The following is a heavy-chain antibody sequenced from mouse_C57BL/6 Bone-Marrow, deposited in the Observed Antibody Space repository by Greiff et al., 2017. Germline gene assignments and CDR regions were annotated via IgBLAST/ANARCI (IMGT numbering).Heavy chain of an antibody. Sequence: QVQLQQPEAELVRPGSSVKLSCKASGYTFTSYWMDWVKQRPGQGLEWIGNIYPSDSETHYNQKFKDKATLTVDKSSSTAYMQLSSLTSEDSAVYYCARYGSSFWYFDVWGTGTTVTVSS. D-gene: IGHD1-1*01. CDR1: GYTFTSYW. J-gene: IGHJ1*03. V-gene: IGHV1-61*01. CDR2: IYPSDSET. CDR3: ARYGSSFWYFDV.